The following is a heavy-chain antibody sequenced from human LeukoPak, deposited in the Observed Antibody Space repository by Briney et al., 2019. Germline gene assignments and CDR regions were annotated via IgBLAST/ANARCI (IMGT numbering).Heavy chain of an antibody. Sequence: GGSLRLSCAASGFTFSSSWMHWVRQAPGKGLVWVSRMNSDGKTINYADSVEGRFTISRDNAKNTLYLQMNSLRAEDTAVYFCTRGGNYYFDYWGQGTLVTVSS. CDR3: TRGGNYYFDY. D-gene: IGHD4-23*01. CDR2: MNSDGKTI. V-gene: IGHV3-74*01. CDR1: GFTFSSSW. J-gene: IGHJ4*02.